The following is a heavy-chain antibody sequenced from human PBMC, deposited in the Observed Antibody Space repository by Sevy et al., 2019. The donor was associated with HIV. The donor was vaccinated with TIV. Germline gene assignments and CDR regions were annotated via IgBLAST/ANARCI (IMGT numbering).Heavy chain of an antibody. CDR2: INYSGST. V-gene: IGHV4-39*01. Sequence: SGTLSLTCTVSGGSITNNNYYWGWIRQSPGKGLEWIGTINYSGSTDYNPSLKSRVTVSVDTSKNQISLRPSSVTAADTAVYYCARHSLFTIFGVVIDPKMYYFDYWGQGTLVTVSS. J-gene: IGHJ4*02. CDR3: ARHSLFTIFGVVIDPKMYYFDY. CDR1: GGSITNNNYY. D-gene: IGHD3-3*01.